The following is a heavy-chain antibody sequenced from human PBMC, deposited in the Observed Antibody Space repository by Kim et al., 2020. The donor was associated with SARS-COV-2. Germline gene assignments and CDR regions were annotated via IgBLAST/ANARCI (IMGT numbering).Heavy chain of an antibody. D-gene: IGHD2-2*02. V-gene: IGHV4-4*07. CDR3: ARELSTRLGYCSSTSCYIAFEI. Sequence: SETLSLTCTVSGGSISSYYWSWIRQPAGKGLEWIGRIYTSGSTNYNPSLKSRVTMSVDTSKNQFSLKLSSVTAADTAVYYCARELSTRLGYCSSTSCYIAFEIWGQGTMVTVSS. CDR1: GGSISSYY. J-gene: IGHJ3*02. CDR2: IYTSGST.